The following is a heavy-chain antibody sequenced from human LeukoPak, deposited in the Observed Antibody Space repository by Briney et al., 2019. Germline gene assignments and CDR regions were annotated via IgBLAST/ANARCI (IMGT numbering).Heavy chain of an antibody. CDR2: ISSSSSYI. V-gene: IGHV3-21*01. Sequence: PGGSLRLSCAGSGFTFSSYYMNWVRQAPGKGLEWVSSISSSSSYIYYADSVKGRFTISRDNAKNSLYLQMNSLRAEDTAVYYCARGGAAAGIDAFDIWGHGQWSPSLQ. CDR3: ARGGAAAGIDAFDI. CDR1: GFTFSSYY. D-gene: IGHD6-13*01. J-gene: IGHJ3*02.